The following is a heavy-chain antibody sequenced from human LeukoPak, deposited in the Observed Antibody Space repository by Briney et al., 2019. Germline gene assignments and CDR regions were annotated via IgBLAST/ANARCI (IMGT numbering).Heavy chain of an antibody. V-gene: IGHV4-59*01. CDR1: GGSISSYY. CDR3: ARGQTMVRGVIITPSYYYMDV. J-gene: IGHJ6*03. Sequence: SETLSLTCTGSGGSISSYYWSWIRQPPGKGLEWIGYIYYSGGTNYNPSLKSRVTISVDTSKNQFSLKLSSVTAADTAVYYCARGQTMVRGVIITPSYYYMDVWGKGTTVTVSS. D-gene: IGHD3-10*01. CDR2: IYYSGGT.